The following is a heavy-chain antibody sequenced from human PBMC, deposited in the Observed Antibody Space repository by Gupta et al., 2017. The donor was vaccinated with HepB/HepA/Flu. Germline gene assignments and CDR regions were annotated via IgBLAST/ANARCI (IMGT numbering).Heavy chain of an antibody. CDR3: ARSGSRGADY. D-gene: IGHD1-26*01. CDR1: GYTFTDYW. Sequence: QVQLVQSGSEVKKPGASVKVSCQAAGYTFTDYWIHWVRQAPGQELEWVGWIKPNSGDTDYAQKFQDKVSMTSDTSISTVYMELSRLTSDDTAVYFCARSGSRGADYWGQGTLISLSS. CDR2: IKPNSGDT. V-gene: IGHV1-2*02. J-gene: IGHJ4*02.